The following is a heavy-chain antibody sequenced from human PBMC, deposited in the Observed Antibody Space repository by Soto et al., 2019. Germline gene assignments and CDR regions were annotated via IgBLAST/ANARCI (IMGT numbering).Heavy chain of an antibody. J-gene: IGHJ4*02. CDR2: MSYDESNK. CDR1: GFTFSSYA. V-gene: IGHV3-30-3*01. Sequence: QVQLVESGGGVVQPGRSLRLSCAASGFTFSSYAMHWVRRAPGKGLEWMAVMSYDESNKYYADSGKGRFTISRDNSKNTLYLQMNSLRPEDTALYYGARDGGAYWGQGTLVIVSS. D-gene: IGHD3-16*01. CDR3: ARDGGAY.